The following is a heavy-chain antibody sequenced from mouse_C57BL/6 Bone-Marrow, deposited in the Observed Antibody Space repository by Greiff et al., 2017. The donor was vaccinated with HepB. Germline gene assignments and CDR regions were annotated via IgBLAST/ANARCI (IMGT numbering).Heavy chain of an antibody. J-gene: IGHJ3*01. V-gene: IGHV14-4*01. CDR3: TTPPFITTVVAPSY. Sequence: EVQLQQSGAELARPGASVKLSCKASGYTFTSYGISWVKQRPEQGLEWIGWIDPENGDTEYASKFQGKATITADTSSNTAYLQLSSLTSEDTAVYYCTTPPFITTVVAPSYWGQGTLVTVSA. CDR1: GYTFTSYG. CDR2: IDPENGDT. D-gene: IGHD1-1*01.